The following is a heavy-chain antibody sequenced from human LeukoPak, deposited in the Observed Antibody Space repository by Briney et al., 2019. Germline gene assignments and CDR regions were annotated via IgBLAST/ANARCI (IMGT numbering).Heavy chain of an antibody. CDR3: ARDLRGIGDETAF. CDR1: GFTFSAYW. CDR2: INSDGATT. V-gene: IGHV3-74*03. J-gene: IGHJ4*02. D-gene: IGHD3-16*01. Sequence: GGSLRLSCAASGFTFSAYWMHWVRQAPGKGLVWVSRINSDGATTTYADSVKGRFTISRDNAKNTLFLHMSSLRAEDTAIYYCARDLRGIGDETAFWGQGTLVTVSS.